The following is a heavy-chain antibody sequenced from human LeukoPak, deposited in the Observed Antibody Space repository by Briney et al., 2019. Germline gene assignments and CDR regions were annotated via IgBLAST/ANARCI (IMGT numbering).Heavy chain of an antibody. J-gene: IGHJ4*02. CDR1: GFSLSTSGVG. CDR3: ARVVEMATIEFRSGPDTSPPAHFDY. Sequence: SGPTLVNPTQTLTLTCTFSGFSLSTSGVGVGWIRQPPGKALEWLALIYWDDDKRYSPSLKSRLTITKDTSKNQVVLTMTNMDPVDTATYYCARVVEMATIEFRSGPDTSPPAHFDYWGQGTLVTVSS. CDR2: IYWDDDK. V-gene: IGHV2-5*02. D-gene: IGHD5-24*01.